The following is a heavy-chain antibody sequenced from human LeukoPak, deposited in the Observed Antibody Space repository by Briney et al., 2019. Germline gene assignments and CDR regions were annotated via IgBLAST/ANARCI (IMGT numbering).Heavy chain of an antibody. J-gene: IGHJ6*03. Sequence: ASVKVSCKASGGTFSSYAISWVRQAPGQGLEWMGGIIPIFGTANYAQKFQGRVTITADESTSTAYMELSSLRSEDTAVDYCARAAGDYFIHYYYYMDVWGKGTTVTVSS. D-gene: IGHD4-17*01. V-gene: IGHV1-69*13. CDR3: ARAAGDYFIHYYYYMDV. CDR1: GGTFSSYA. CDR2: IIPIFGTA.